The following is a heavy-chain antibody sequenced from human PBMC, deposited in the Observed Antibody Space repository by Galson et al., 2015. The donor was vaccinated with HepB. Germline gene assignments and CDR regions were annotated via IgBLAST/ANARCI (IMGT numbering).Heavy chain of an antibody. J-gene: IGHJ4*02. D-gene: IGHD5-12*01. CDR2: TYYKSKWYN. V-gene: IGHV6-1*01. Sequence: CAISGDSVSNNNVAWNWIRQSPSRGLEWLGRTYYKSKWYNDYAVSVKSRITINPDTSKNQFSLQLNSVTPEDTAVYYCARDPAWLDFGYWGPGTLVTVSS. CDR1: GDSVSNNNVA. CDR3: ARDPAWLDFGY.